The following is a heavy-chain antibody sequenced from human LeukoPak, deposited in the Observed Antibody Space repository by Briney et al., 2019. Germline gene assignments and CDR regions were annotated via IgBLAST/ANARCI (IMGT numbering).Heavy chain of an antibody. CDR1: GFTFSSYW. J-gene: IGHJ4*02. CDR2: IKQGGSEK. Sequence: PGGSLRLSCAASGFTFSSYWMSWVRQAPGKGLEWVANIKQGGSEKYYVDSAKGRFTISRDNAKNSLYLQMNSLRAEDTAVCFCARVWYYDILTAYLYYFDFWGQGTLVTVSS. D-gene: IGHD3-9*01. V-gene: IGHV3-7*01. CDR3: ARVWYYDILTAYLYYFDF.